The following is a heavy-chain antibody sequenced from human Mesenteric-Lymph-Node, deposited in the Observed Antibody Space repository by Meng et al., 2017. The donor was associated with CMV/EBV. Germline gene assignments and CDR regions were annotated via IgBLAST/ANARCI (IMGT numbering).Heavy chain of an antibody. Sequence: GESLKISCAASGFIVSSNYMSWVRQAPGKGLEWVSVIYSGSNTFYADSVKGRFTISRDNSKNTLHLQMNSLRVEDTAVYYCARGAGDQYYYAMDVWGQGTTVIVSS. V-gene: IGHV3-53*01. CDR3: ARGAGDQYYYAMDV. CDR1: GFIVSSNY. J-gene: IGHJ6*02. D-gene: IGHD4-17*01. CDR2: IYSGSNT.